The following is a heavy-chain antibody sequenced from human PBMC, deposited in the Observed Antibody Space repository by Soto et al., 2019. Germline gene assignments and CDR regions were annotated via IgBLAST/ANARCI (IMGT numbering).Heavy chain of an antibody. D-gene: IGHD5-12*01. CDR2: IYYSGST. J-gene: IGHJ4*02. Sequence: SETLSLTCTVSGGSISSSSYYWGWIRQPPGKGLEWIGSIYYSGSTYYNPSLKSRVTISVDTSKNQFSLKLSSVTAAVTAVYYCARRGYDQGVLDYWGQGTLVTVS. CDR1: GGSISSSSYY. V-gene: IGHV4-39*01. CDR3: ARRGYDQGVLDY.